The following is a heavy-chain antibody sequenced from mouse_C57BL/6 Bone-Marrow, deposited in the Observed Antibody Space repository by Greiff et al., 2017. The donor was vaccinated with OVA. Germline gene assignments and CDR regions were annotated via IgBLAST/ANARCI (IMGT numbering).Heavy chain of an antibody. D-gene: IGHD1-1*01. Sequence: QVQLQQSGAELARPGASVKLSCKASGYTFTSYGISWVKQRTGQGLEWIGEIYPRSGNTYYNEKFKGKATLTADKSSSTAYMELRSLTSEDSAVYFCASGTLITTVVVPFDYWGQGTTLTVSS. CDR3: ASGTLITTVVVPFDY. V-gene: IGHV1-81*01. J-gene: IGHJ2*01. CDR2: IYPRSGNT. CDR1: GYTFTSYG.